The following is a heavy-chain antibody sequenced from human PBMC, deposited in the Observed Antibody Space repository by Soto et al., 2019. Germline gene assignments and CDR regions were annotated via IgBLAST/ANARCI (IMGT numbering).Heavy chain of an antibody. V-gene: IGHV4-4*02. CDR3: ARVYGSGSYYNDPWFDP. CDR2: IYHSGST. J-gene: IGHJ5*02. Sequence: PSETLSLTCAVSSGSISSSNWWSWVRQPPGKGLEWIGEIYHSGSTNYNPSLKSRVTISVDKSKNQFSLKLSSVTAADTAVYYCARVYGSGSYYNDPWFDPWGQGTLVTVSS. CDR1: SGSISSSNW. D-gene: IGHD3-10*01.